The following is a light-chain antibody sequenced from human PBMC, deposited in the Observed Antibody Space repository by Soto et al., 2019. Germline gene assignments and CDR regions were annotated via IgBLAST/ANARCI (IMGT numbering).Light chain of an antibody. V-gene: IGKV1-39*01. Sequence: DTQITQSPSSLSASVGDIVTITSRPSQSISSYLNWYQQKPGKAPKLLIYAASSLQSGVPSRFSGTGSGTDFTLTISSLQHEDFATYYCQQSYSTPLTFGGGTKVDIK. J-gene: IGKJ4*01. CDR2: AAS. CDR3: QQSYSTPLT. CDR1: QSISSY.